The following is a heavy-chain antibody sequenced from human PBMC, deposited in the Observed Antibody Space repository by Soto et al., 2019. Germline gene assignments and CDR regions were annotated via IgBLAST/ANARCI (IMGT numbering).Heavy chain of an antibody. CDR1: GFTFSSYA. V-gene: IGHV3-23*01. D-gene: IGHD6-13*01. CDR2: ISGSGGST. J-gene: IGHJ6*02. Sequence: PGGSLRLSCADPGFTFSSYAMSWVRQAPGKGLEWVSAISGSGGSTYYADSVKGRFTISRDNSKNTLYLQMNSLRAEDTAVYYCAIFIAGYYYGMDVWGQGTTVTVSS. CDR3: AIFIAGYYYGMDV.